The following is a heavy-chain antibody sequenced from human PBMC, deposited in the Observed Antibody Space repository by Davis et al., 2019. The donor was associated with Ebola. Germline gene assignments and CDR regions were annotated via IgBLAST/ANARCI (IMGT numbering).Heavy chain of an antibody. CDR2: INQDGSEK. CDR1: GFIVSDKY. D-gene: IGHD3-22*01. CDR3: AIPTRSTGYGF. Sequence: GESLKISCAASGFIVSDKYMSWVRQAPGKGLEWVGNINQDGSEKQYVDSMKGRFTISRDNARNSLFLQMNNLRDDDTAVYYCAIPTRSTGYGFWGQGTLVTVSS. J-gene: IGHJ4*02. V-gene: IGHV3-7*01.